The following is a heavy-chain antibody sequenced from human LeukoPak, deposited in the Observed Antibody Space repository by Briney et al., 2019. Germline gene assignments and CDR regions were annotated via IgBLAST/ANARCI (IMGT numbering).Heavy chain of an antibody. J-gene: IGHJ5*02. CDR3: ARGAGSSSWYGDWFDP. CDR1: GGSISSSSYY. CDR2: IYYSGTT. D-gene: IGHD6-13*01. Sequence: PSETLSLTCTVSGGSISSSSYYWGWIRQPPGKGLEWIGSIYYSGTTYYNPSLKSRVTISVDTSKNQFSLKLSSVTPEDTAVYYCARGAGSSSWYGDWFDPWGQGALVTVSS. V-gene: IGHV4-39*07.